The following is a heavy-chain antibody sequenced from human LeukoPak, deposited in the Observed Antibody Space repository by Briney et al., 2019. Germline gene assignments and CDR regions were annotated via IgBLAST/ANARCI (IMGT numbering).Heavy chain of an antibody. Sequence: ASVKVSCKASGYTFTSYYMHWVRQAPGQGLEWMGIINPSGGSTSYAQKFQGRVTMTRDTSTSTVYMELSSLRSEDTAVYYCARDSRQWLPPVLYYYYGMDVWGQGTTVTVSS. J-gene: IGHJ6*02. D-gene: IGHD6-19*01. CDR3: ARDSRQWLPPVLYYYYGMDV. V-gene: IGHV1-46*01. CDR1: GYTFTSYY. CDR2: INPSGGST.